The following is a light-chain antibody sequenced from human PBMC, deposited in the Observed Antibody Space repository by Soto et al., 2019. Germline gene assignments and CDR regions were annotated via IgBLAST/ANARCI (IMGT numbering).Light chain of an antibody. J-gene: IGKJ2*01. Sequence: DIQLTQSPSSLSASVGDRVTITCQPSQDITNFLNWYQQKPGKAPRLLIAGASKLETGVPSRFSGSRSGTEYTFTIGSLQPEDIATYYCQHYANLPYTFGQGTKLEIK. V-gene: IGKV1-33*01. CDR1: QDITNF. CDR2: GAS. CDR3: QHYANLPYT.